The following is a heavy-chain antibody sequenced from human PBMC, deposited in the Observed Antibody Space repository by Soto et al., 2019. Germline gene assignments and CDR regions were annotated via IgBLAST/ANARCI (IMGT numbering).Heavy chain of an antibody. CDR2: ISYDGSNK. V-gene: IGHV3-30*18. CDR1: GFTFSSYG. J-gene: IGHJ2*01. CDR3: AKRTGFGESYYWYFDL. D-gene: IGHD3-10*01. Sequence: ESGGGVVQPGRSLRLSCAASGFTFSSYGMHWVRQAPGKGLEWVAVISYDGSNKYYADSVKGRFTISRDNSKNTLYLQMNSLRAEDTAVYYCAKRTGFGESYYWYFDLWGRGTLVTVSS.